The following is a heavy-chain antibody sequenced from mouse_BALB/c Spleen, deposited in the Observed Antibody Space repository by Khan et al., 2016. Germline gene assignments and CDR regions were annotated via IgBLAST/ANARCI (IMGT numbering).Heavy chain of an antibody. Sequence: EVQLQESGPDLVKPSQSLSLTCTVTGYSITSDYSWHWIRQFPGNKLEWMGYIHYSGSTNYNPSLKSRISITRDTSKNHFFLQLNSVTTEDTATYCCTRYYYGGAPWFAYWGQGTLVTVSA. CDR3: TRYYYGGAPWFAY. J-gene: IGHJ3*01. CDR1: GYSITSDYS. V-gene: IGHV3-1*02. CDR2: IHYSGST. D-gene: IGHD1-1*01.